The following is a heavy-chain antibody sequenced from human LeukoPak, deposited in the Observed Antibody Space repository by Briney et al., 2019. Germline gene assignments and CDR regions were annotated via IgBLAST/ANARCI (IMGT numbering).Heavy chain of an antibody. CDR1: GDSISTSSYY. CDR3: ARSYYYDYRQIDY. CDR2: IYYSGST. Sequence: TSSETLSLTCTVSGDSISTSSYYWGWIRQPPGKRLEWLGSIYYSGSTYYNPSLKSRVTISVDTSKNQFSLNLYSVTAADTAVFYCARSYYYDYRQIDYWGQGTLVTVSS. V-gene: IGHV4-39*01. J-gene: IGHJ4*02. D-gene: IGHD3-22*01.